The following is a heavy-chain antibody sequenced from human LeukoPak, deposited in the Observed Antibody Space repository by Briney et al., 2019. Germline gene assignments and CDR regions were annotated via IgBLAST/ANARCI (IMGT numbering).Heavy chain of an antibody. Sequence: GASVKLSCKASGYTFTISYINWVRQAPGQGLEWMGWVSAYNGKTSHVQNFQGRVTMTTDSSTNTAYMDLTSLTSDDTAVYYCARGGTYYPCIDHWGQGTLVTVSS. J-gene: IGHJ4*02. V-gene: IGHV1-18*01. CDR2: VSAYNGKT. CDR3: ARGGTYYPCIDH. D-gene: IGHD1-26*01. CDR1: GYTFTISY.